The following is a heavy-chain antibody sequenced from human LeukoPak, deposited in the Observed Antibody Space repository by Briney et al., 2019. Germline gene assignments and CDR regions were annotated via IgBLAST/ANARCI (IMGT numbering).Heavy chain of an antibody. V-gene: IGHV3-23*01. Sequence: GGSLRLSCAASGFTFVNYAMSWVRQTPGKGLEWVSSITSRGESTFYADSVKGRFTISRDNSENTLSLHMSSLRAEDTAVYYCARPSRGGRRWFDPWGQGTLVTVSS. CDR1: GFTFVNYA. D-gene: IGHD2-15*01. CDR3: ARPSRGGRRWFDP. CDR2: ITSRGEST. J-gene: IGHJ5*02.